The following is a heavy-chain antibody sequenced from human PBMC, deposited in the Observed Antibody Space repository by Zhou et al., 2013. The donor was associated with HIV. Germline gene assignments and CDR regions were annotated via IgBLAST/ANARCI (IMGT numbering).Heavy chain of an antibody. D-gene: IGHD5-12*01. J-gene: IGHJ4*02. V-gene: IGHV1-8*02. Sequence: QVQLVQSGAEVKKPGSSVKVSCKASGGTFSSYAISWVRQAPGQGLEWMGWMNPNNGNTASAQRFQGRITMTRTTSISTAYLELTGLRSEDTAVYYCARGRYDLGYWGQGTLVTVSS. CDR3: ARGRYDLGY. CDR2: MNPNNGNT. CDR1: GGTFSSYA.